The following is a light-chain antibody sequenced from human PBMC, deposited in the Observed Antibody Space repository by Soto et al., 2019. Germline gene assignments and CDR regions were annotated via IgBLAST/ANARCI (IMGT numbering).Light chain of an antibody. Sequence: EIVLTQSPATLSLSPGERATLSYRASQSVTSYLVWYQQKPGQAPRLLIYDASNRANGIPARFTGGGSGTDITLTVSSLEPEDFAFYYCQHRYNWPFTFGQGTLLEIK. J-gene: IGKJ5*01. CDR3: QHRYNWPFT. CDR1: QSVTSY. CDR2: DAS. V-gene: IGKV3-11*01.